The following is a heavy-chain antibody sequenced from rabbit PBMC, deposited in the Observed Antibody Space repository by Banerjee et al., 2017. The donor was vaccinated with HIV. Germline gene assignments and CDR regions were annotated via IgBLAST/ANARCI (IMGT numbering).Heavy chain of an antibody. CDR1: GFSFNNKYV. Sequence: QQQLEESGGGLVKPEGFLTLTCTASGFSFNNKYVMCWVRQAPGKGLEWIACINTNSGDTVYATWAKGRFTISKASWTTVTLQMTSLTAADTATYFCARDGASGYNFNLWGPGTLVTVS. V-gene: IGHV1S45*01. J-gene: IGHJ4*01. CDR2: INTNSGDT. CDR3: ARDGASGYNFNL. D-gene: IGHD1-1*01.